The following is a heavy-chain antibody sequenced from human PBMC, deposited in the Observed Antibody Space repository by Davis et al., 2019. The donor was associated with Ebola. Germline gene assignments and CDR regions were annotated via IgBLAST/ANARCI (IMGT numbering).Heavy chain of an antibody. CDR3: AKDSYGGGNWYFDL. V-gene: IGHV3-23*01. CDR2: ISGSGGST. D-gene: IGHD4-23*01. CDR1: GFDFSIYS. J-gene: IGHJ2*01. Sequence: GGSLRLSCSASGFDFSIYSMNWVRQAPGKGLEWVSAISGSGGSTYYADSVKGRFTISRDNSKNTLYLQMNSLRAEDTAVYYCAKDSYGGGNWYFDLWGRGTLVTVSS.